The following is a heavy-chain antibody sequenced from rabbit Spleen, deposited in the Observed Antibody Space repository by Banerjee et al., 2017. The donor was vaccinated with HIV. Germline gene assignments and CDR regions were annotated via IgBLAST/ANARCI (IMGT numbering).Heavy chain of an antibody. CDR3: ARGGTAAGDGCDL. CDR2: INTVTGKS. Sequence: LQESGGGLVKPEGSLTLTCKASGVSFSDKDVMCWVRQAPGKGLEWIACINTVTGKSVYASWAKGRFIMSRTSSTTVTLQMTSLTDADTATYFCARGGTAAGDGCDLWGPGTLVTVS. D-gene: IGHD2-1*01. V-gene: IGHV1S45*01. J-gene: IGHJ6*01. CDR1: GVSFSDKDV.